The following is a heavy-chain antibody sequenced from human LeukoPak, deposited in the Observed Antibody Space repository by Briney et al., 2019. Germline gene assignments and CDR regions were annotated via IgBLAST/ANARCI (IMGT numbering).Heavy chain of an antibody. CDR3: ARDPSRPYSSSWLDY. V-gene: IGHV3-33*08. D-gene: IGHD6-13*01. J-gene: IGHJ4*02. CDR2: IWYDGSNK. Sequence: GGSLRLSCAASGFTFSSYAMHWVRQAPGKGLEWVAVIWYDGSNKYYADSVRGRFTISRDNSKNTLYLQMNSLRAEDTAVYYCARDPSRPYSSSWLDYWGQGTLVTVSS. CDR1: GFTFSSYA.